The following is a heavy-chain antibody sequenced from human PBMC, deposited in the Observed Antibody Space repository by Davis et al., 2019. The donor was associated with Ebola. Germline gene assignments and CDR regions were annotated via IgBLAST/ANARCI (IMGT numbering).Heavy chain of an antibody. D-gene: IGHD2-21*02. V-gene: IGHV3-21*01. CDR3: ARVVVTAVGY. J-gene: IGHJ4*02. CDR1: GFTLSGFTFSDYD. Sequence: GGSLRLSCAASGFTLSGFTFSDYDMNWVRQAPGKGLEWVSTISKTSVYTYYAESVKGRFTISRDNAKNSLYLQMDGLRVEDTAVYYCARVVVTAVGYWGQGTLVTVSS. CDR2: ISKTSVYT.